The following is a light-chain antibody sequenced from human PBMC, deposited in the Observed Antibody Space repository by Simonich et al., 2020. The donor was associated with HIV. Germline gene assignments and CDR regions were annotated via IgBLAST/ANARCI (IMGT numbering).Light chain of an antibody. CDR1: QSVSSS. Sequence: EIVMTQAPATLSVSAGERSTLSCRASQSVSSSLAWYQQKPSQSPRLLSYDTSTRATGVPARFSGSAFRTEVTLTISSMQSEDIVVYYCQQYNNWPLIFGQGTKLEIK. V-gene: IGKV3-15*01. CDR2: DTS. CDR3: QQYNNWPLI. J-gene: IGKJ2*01.